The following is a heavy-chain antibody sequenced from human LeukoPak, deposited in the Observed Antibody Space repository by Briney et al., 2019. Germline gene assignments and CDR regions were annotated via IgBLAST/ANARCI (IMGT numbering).Heavy chain of an antibody. CDR3: ARAPDDYDFWSGPFDY. CDR1: GYTFTGYY. D-gene: IGHD3-3*01. V-gene: IGHV1-2*02. J-gene: IGHJ4*02. Sequence: ASVKVSCKASGYTFTGYYMHWVRQAPGQGLEWMGWINPNSGGTNYAQKFQGTVTMTRDTSISTAYMELRSLRSDDTAVYYCARAPDDYDFWSGPFDYWGRGTLVTVSS. CDR2: INPNSGGT.